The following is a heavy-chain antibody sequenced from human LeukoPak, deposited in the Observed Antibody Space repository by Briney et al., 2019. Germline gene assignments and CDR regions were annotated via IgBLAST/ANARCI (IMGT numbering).Heavy chain of an antibody. D-gene: IGHD4-17*01. V-gene: IGHV3-23*01. J-gene: IGHJ4*02. CDR1: GFSFRNYA. CDR3: AKIAPWGAVTTTDGFDY. CDR2: ISDSGGAT. Sequence: PGGSLRLSCAASGFSFRNYAMSWVRQAPGKGLEWVSSISDSGGATYYADSVKGRFTISRDNSRNTLYLQFNSLGVDDTAVYYCAKIAPWGAVTTTDGFDYWGQGTLVTVSS.